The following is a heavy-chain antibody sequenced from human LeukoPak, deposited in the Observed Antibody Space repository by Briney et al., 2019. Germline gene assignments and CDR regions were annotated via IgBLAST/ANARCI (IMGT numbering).Heavy chain of an antibody. J-gene: IGHJ5*02. CDR3: ATVRAPIITIFGVVGGFDP. Sequence: SETLSLTCTVSGGSISDYYWNWMRQPPGKGLEWIGYIYYSGRTNYNPSLKSRVSISVDTSKNQFSLKLSSVTAADTAVYYCATVRAPIITIFGVVGGFDPWGQGTLVTVSS. D-gene: IGHD3-3*01. V-gene: IGHV4-59*08. CDR2: IYYSGRT. CDR1: GGSISDYY.